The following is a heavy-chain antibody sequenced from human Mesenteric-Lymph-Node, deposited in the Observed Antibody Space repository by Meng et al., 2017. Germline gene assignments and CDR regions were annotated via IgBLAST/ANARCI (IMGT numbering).Heavy chain of an antibody. V-gene: IGHV3-11*01. J-gene: IGHJ5*02. Sequence: GGSLRLSCAASGFTFSDYYMSWIRQAPGKGLEWVSYISSSGSTIYYADSVKGRFTISRDNAKNSLYLQMNSLRAEDTAVYYCAKDEDSSAWVSWFAPWGQGTLVTVSS. D-gene: IGHD3-22*01. CDR1: GFTFSDYY. CDR2: ISSSGSTI. CDR3: AKDEDSSAWVSWFAP.